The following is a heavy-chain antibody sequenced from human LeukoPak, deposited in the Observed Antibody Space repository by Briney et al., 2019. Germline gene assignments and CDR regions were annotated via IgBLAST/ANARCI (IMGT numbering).Heavy chain of an antibody. J-gene: IGHJ4*02. CDR2: ISIYNGNT. V-gene: IGHV1-18*01. CDR3: ARGGENYSVDY. D-gene: IGHD3-10*01. CDR1: GYTCTSYG. Sequence: ASVKVSCKASGYTCTSYGISWIRQAPGQGLEWMGLISIYNGNTTYAQQLQDRLTMTTDTTTSTAYMEVRSLRSDDPAVYYCARGGENYSVDYWGQGTLVTVSS.